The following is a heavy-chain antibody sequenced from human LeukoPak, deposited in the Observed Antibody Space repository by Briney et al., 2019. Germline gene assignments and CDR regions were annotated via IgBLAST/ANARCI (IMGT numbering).Heavy chain of an antibody. CDR1: GFTFSSYE. J-gene: IGHJ4*02. CDR2: ISSSVGTI. D-gene: IGHD3-3*01. V-gene: IGHV3-48*03. CDR3: ARMYDFWSGYYTGFDY. Sequence: GGSLRLSCAASGFTFSSYEMNWVRQAPGKGLEWVSYISSSVGTIYYADSVKGRFTISRDNAKNSLSLQMNSLRAEDTAVYYCARMYDFWSGYYTGFDYWGQGTLVTVSS.